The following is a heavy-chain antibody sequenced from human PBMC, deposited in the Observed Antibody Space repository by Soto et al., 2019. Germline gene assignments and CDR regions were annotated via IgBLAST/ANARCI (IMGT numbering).Heavy chain of an antibody. CDR3: ARVLRSRFGELLYFDY. J-gene: IGHJ4*02. CDR1: GYAFASYG. V-gene: IGHV1-18*01. D-gene: IGHD3-10*01. CDR2: ISANNGNT. Sequence: ASVKVSCKTFGYAFASYGISWVRQAPGQGLEWMGWISANNGNTNYAQKLQGRVTMTTDTPTRTAYMELRSLRSDDTAVYYCARVLRSRFGELLYFDYWGQGTLVTVSS.